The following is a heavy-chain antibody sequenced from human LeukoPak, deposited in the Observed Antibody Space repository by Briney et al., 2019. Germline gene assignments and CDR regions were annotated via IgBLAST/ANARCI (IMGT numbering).Heavy chain of an antibody. CDR2: ISYDGSNK. V-gene: IGHV3-30*03. D-gene: IGHD3-16*02. CDR3: ASITFGGVIDRGY. Sequence: TGGSLRLSCAASGFTFSSYGMHWVRQAPGKGLEWVAVISYDGSNKYYADSVKGRFTISRDNSKNTLYLQMNSLRAEDTAVYYCASITFGGVIDRGYWGQGTLVTVSS. J-gene: IGHJ4*02. CDR1: GFTFSSYG.